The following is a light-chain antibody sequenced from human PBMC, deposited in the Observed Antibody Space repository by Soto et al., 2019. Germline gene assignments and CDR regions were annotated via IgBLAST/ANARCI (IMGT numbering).Light chain of an antibody. CDR2: DAS. V-gene: IGKV3-15*01. CDR1: QSVDSN. CDR3: QQYNNWRT. J-gene: IGKJ1*01. Sequence: EIVMTQSPATLSVSPMERATLSFRASQSVDSNLAWYQQKPGQPPRLLIYDASTRATGIPARISGSGSGTEFTLTISSLQSEDFAVYYCQQYNNWRTFGQGTKVDIK.